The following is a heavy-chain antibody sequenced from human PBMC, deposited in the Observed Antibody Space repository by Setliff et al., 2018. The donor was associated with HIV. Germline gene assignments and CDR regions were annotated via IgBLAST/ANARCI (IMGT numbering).Heavy chain of an antibody. CDR1: GGSFSGYY. J-gene: IGHJ4*02. CDR2: INYGRTT. D-gene: IGHD3-10*01. Sequence: SETLSLTCAVYGGSFSGYYWSWIRQSPGKGLEWIGEINYGRTTNYNPSLESRVTISVDTSKNQFSPRMKSVNAGDTGKYYCVRRRGPMVRGVDPSPSYYFDYWGQGTLVTVSS. CDR3: VRRRGPMVRGVDPSPSYYFDY. V-gene: IGHV4-34*01.